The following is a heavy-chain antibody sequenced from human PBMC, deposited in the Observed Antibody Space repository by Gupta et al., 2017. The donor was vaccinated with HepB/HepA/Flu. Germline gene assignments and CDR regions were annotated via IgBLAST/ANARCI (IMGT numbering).Heavy chain of an antibody. CDR3: VKDSGSLGYSSGCFDD. CDR1: GVPFEHYA. V-gene: IGHV3-43*02. CDR2: ISGDGDHT. Sequence: EVQLVESGGGVVPPGGSLRLSGPTYGVPFEHYAMHWDRQPPGQGLEWVSIISGDGDHTSYADSVRGRFTISRDNRKDSLSLQMNTLRTEDTAVYYCVKDSGSLGYSSGCFDDWGQGSLVTVSS. J-gene: IGHJ4*02. D-gene: IGHD6-19*01.